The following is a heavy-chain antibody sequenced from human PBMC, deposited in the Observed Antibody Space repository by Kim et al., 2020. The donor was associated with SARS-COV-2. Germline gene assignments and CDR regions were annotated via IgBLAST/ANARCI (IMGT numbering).Heavy chain of an antibody. CDR1: GASISSSNC. J-gene: IGHJ3*01. CDR3: ARRGPLWFGELASFDV. V-gene: IGHV4-4*02. Sequence: SETLSLTCTVSGASISSSNCWSWVRQPPGKGLEWIGEIYHSGNTNYNPSLKSRVSISVDKSKKQFSLSLSSVTAADTAVYYCARRGPLWFGELASFDVWGQGTMVTISS. D-gene: IGHD3-10*01. CDR2: IYHSGNT.